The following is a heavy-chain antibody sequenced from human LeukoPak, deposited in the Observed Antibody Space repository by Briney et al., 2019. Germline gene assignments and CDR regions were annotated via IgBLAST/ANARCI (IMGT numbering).Heavy chain of an antibody. J-gene: IGHJ4*02. CDR2: ISSSSSYI. V-gene: IGHV3-21*01. CDR1: GFTFSSYS. CDR3: ARAWQDIVVVPAAIGY. Sequence: GGSLRLSCAASGFTFSSYSMNWVRQAPGKGLEWVSSISSSSSYIYYADSVKGRFTTSRDNAKNSLYLQMNSLRAEDTAVYYCARAWQDIVVVPAAIGYWGQGTLVTVSS. D-gene: IGHD2-2*01.